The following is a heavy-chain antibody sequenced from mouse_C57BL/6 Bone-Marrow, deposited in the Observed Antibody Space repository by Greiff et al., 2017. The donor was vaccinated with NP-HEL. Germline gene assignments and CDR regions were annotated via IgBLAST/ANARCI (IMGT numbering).Heavy chain of an antibody. Sequence: DVMLVESGGGLVQSGRSLRLSCATSGFTFSDFYMEWVRQAPGKGLEWIAASRNKANDYTTEYSASVKGRFIVSRDTSQSILYLQMNALRAEDTAIYYCARDHYYGSRGGFAYWGQGTLVTVSA. CDR2: SRNKANDYTT. V-gene: IGHV7-1*01. CDR3: ARDHYYGSRGGFAY. CDR1: GFTFSDFY. J-gene: IGHJ3*01. D-gene: IGHD1-1*01.